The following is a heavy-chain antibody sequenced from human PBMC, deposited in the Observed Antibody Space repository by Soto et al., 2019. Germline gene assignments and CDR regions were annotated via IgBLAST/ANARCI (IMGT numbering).Heavy chain of an antibody. CDR1: GYTFTSYD. Sequence: ASVKVSCKASGYTFTSYDTNWVRQATGQGLEWMGWMNPNSANTGYAQKFQGRVTMTRNTSISTAYMELSSLRSEDTAVYYCAREVSGWFDPWGQGTLVTVSS. CDR2: MNPNSANT. D-gene: IGHD1-20*01. V-gene: IGHV1-8*01. CDR3: AREVSGWFDP. J-gene: IGHJ5*02.